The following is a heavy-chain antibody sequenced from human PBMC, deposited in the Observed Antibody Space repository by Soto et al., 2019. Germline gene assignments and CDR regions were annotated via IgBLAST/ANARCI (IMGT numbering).Heavy chain of an antibody. J-gene: IGHJ4*02. CDR2: IKQEESEI. CDR3: ATWFGQLGAY. V-gene: IGHV3-7*05. Sequence: EVQLVESGGGLVQPGGSLRLSCAASGFTFSAYWMSWVRQAPGKGLEWLADIKQEESEIHYLDSVKGRFTVSRDNGKNSLYLQMTSLRDEDTAVYYCATWFGQLGAYWGQGTLVTVSS. D-gene: IGHD3-10*01. CDR1: GFTFSAYW.